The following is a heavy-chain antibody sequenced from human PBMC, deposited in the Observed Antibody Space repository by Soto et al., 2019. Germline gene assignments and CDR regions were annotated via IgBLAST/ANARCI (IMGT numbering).Heavy chain of an antibody. CDR1: GCTFTGYY. J-gene: IGHJ5*02. Sequence: ASVKVSCKASGCTFTGYYMHWVRQAPGQGLEWMGWINPNSGGTNYAQKFQGRVTMTRDTSISTAYMELSRLRSDDTAVYYCAREGFEYSSSSGFNWFDPWGQGTLVTVSS. D-gene: IGHD6-6*01. CDR3: AREGFEYSSSSGFNWFDP. V-gene: IGHV1-2*02. CDR2: INPNSGGT.